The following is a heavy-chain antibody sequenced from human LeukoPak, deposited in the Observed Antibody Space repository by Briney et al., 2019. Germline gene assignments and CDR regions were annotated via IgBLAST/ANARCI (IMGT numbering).Heavy chain of an antibody. CDR2: ISSSSSYI. J-gene: IGHJ4*02. CDR1: GFTFSSCS. V-gene: IGHV3-21*01. D-gene: IGHD2-15*01. CDR3: ARDLGCSGGSCYGFDY. Sequence: GGSLRLSCAASGFTFSSCSMNWVRQAPGKGLEWVSSISSSSSYIYYADSVKGRFTISRDNAKNSLYLQMNSLRAEDTAVYYCARDLGCSGGSCYGFDYWGQGTLVTVSS.